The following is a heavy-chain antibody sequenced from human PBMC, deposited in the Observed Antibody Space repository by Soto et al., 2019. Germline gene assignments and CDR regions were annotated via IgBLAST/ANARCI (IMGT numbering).Heavy chain of an antibody. J-gene: IGHJ4*02. CDR1: GGTLSTFG. Sequence: QVQLVQSGAEVKKTGSSVKVSCKTSGGTLSTFGISWVRQAPGQGLEWMGGIIPFFGTAEYSQKFEDRITIIADESTNTVYMDLRSLTSEDTAIYYCARTAPMDAGDKYYYDFWGQGALVTVSS. V-gene: IGHV1-69*01. CDR2: IIPFFGTA. CDR3: ARTAPMDAGDKYYYDF. D-gene: IGHD3-16*01.